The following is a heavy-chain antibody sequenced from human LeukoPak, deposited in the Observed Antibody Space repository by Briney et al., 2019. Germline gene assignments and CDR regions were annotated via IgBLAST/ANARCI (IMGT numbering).Heavy chain of an antibody. CDR1: GFTFSNYN. Sequence: PGGSLRLSCAASGFTFSNYNMNWVRQAPGKGPEWVSSIASSSSYMYYADSVMGRLTISRDNAENSLYLQMNTLRAEDTAMYYCARVVYHGAAASYLFDIWGQGTMVTVSS. V-gene: IGHV3-21*01. CDR2: IASSSSYM. J-gene: IGHJ3*02. CDR3: ARVVYHGAAASYLFDI. D-gene: IGHD1-14*01.